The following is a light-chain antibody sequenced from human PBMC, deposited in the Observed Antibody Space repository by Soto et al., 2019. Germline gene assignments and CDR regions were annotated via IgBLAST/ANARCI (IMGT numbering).Light chain of an antibody. CDR3: QQYGSSPPWT. V-gene: IGKV3-20*01. CDR2: DST. J-gene: IGKJ1*01. CDR1: QSIHTS. Sequence: VLTQSPATLSLSPGERATLSCRASQSIHTSLAWYQQKPGQPPRLVVYDSTLRANGVPDRFSGSVSGTGFTLTISRLEPEDFAVYYCQQYGSSPPWTFGQGTKVDI.